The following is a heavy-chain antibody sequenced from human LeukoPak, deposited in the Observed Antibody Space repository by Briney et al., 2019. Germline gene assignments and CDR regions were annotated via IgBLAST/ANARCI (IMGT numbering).Heavy chain of an antibody. CDR1: GYSFTSYW. V-gene: IGHV5-51*01. Sequence: HGESLKISCKGSGYSFTSYWIGWVRQMPGKGLEWMGIIYPGDSDTRYSPSFQGQVTISADKSISTAYLQWSSLKASDTAMYYCARPTYCSSTSCQSEPFDIWGQGTMVTVSS. CDR3: ARPTYCSSTSCQSEPFDI. D-gene: IGHD2-2*01. CDR2: IYPGDSDT. J-gene: IGHJ3*02.